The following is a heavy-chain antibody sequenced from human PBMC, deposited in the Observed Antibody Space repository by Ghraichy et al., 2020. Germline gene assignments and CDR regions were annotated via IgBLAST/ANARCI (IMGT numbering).Heavy chain of an antibody. D-gene: IGHD5-18*01. J-gene: IGHJ4*02. CDR1: GGSFSGYY. CDR3: ARGGYSYGWGGRRYYFDY. CDR2: INHSGST. V-gene: IGHV4-34*01. Sequence: SETLSLTCAVYGGSFSGYYWSWIRQPPGKGLEWIGEINHSGSTNYNPSLKSRVTISVDTSKNQFSLKLSSVTAADTAVYYCARGGYSYGWGGRRYYFDYWGQGTLVTVSS.